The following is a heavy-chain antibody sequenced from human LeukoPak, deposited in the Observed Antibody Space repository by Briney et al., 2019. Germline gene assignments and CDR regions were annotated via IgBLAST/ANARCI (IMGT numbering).Heavy chain of an antibody. J-gene: IGHJ4*02. CDR2: IYYSGST. V-gene: IGHV4-30-4*01. D-gene: IGHD3-22*01. CDR3: ARSSITMIAVHYFDC. Sequence: SETLSLTCTVSGGSISSGDYYWSWIRQPPGKGLEWIGYIYYSGSTYYNPSLKSRVTISVDTSKNQFSLKLSSVTAADTAVYYCARSSITMIAVHYFDCWGQGTLVTVSS. CDR1: GGSISSGDYY.